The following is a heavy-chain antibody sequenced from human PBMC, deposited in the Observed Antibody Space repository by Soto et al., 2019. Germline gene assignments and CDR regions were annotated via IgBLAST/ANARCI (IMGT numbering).Heavy chain of an antibody. J-gene: IGHJ5*02. Sequence: PSETLSLTCGVYGGSFSGYQRNWIRQSPGKGLEWIGEINHSGTTKYNPSLESRFNLSVDTSKKQFSLKMFSVTAADTAIYYCARGWRFDPWGQGTQVTVSS. CDR1: GGSFSGYQ. D-gene: IGHD1-1*01. CDR2: INHSGTT. CDR3: ARGWRFDP. V-gene: IGHV4-34*01.